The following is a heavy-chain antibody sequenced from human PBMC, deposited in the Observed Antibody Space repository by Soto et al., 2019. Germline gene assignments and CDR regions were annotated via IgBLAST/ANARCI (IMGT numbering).Heavy chain of an antibody. V-gene: IGHV1-69*05. CDR2: IIPIFGTA. CDR3: ASGVAAAGTSDDYYYYGMDV. D-gene: IGHD6-13*01. J-gene: IGHJ6*02. CDR1: GGTFSSYA. Sequence: SVKVSCKASGGTFSSYAISWVRQAPGQGLEWMGGIIPIFGTANYSQKFQGRVTITRDTSASTAYMELSSLRSEDTAVYYCASGVAAAGTSDDYYYYGMDVWGQGTTVTVSS.